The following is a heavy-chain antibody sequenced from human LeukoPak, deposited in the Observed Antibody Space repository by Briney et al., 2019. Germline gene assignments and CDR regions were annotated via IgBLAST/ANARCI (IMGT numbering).Heavy chain of an antibody. V-gene: IGHV4-34*01. D-gene: IGHD4-11*01. Sequence: SETLSLTCAVYGGSFSAYYWSLIRQLPGKGLEWIGEINHSGSTNYNPPLKSRVTISVDTSKNQFFLKLSSVTAADTAVYYCARVSTLSNRLASRDYWGQGTLVTVSS. J-gene: IGHJ4*02. CDR3: ARVSTLSNRLASRDY. CDR1: GGSFSAYY. CDR2: INHSGST.